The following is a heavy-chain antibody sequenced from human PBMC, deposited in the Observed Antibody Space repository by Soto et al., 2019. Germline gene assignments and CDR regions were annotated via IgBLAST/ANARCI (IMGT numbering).Heavy chain of an antibody. D-gene: IGHD3-10*01. J-gene: IGHJ6*02. V-gene: IGHV1-18*01. CDR1: GYTFTSYG. CDR2: ISAYNGNT. CDR3: ARVRYYYGSGSYRSDPNYGMDV. Sequence: ASVKVSCKASGYTFTSYGISWVRQAPGQGLEWMGWISAYNGNTNYAQKLQGRVTMTTDTSTSTAYMELRSLRSDDTAVYYCARVRYYYGSGSYRSDPNYGMDVWGQGTTVTVSS.